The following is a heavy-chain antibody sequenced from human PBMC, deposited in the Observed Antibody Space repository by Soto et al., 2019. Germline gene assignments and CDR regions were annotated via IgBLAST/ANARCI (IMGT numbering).Heavy chain of an antibody. Sequence: PGGSLRLSCAASGFTFSSYAMHWVRQAPGKGLEWVAVISYDGSNKYYADSVKGRFTISRDNSKNTLYLQMNSLRAEDTAVYYCARVDSSSPREYYYYGMDVWGQGTTVTVSS. D-gene: IGHD6-6*01. CDR1: GFTFSSYA. V-gene: IGHV3-30-3*01. J-gene: IGHJ6*02. CDR3: ARVDSSSPREYYYYGMDV. CDR2: ISYDGSNK.